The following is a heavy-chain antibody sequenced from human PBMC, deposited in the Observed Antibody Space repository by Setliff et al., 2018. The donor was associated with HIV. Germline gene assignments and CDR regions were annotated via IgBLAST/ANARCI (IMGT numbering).Heavy chain of an antibody. D-gene: IGHD2-21*01. CDR1: DDSFSNYD. CDR2: ISSSGIT. V-gene: IGHV4-4*09. Sequence: SETLSLTCVVSDDSFSNYDWTWIRQSPGKTLEWIAYISSSGITNYNPSLRSRVTISIETSNTRFSLWLRSATAADTATYFCARLGRAIDDGGSSLRLDFWGQGMLVTVSS. J-gene: IGHJ4*02. CDR3: ARLGRAIDDGGSSLRLDF.